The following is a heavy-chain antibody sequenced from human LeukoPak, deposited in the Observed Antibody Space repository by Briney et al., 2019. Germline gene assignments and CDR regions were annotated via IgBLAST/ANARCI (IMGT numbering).Heavy chain of an antibody. CDR1: GGSVSSGGYY. CDR3: ATTTVTTLYAFDI. D-gene: IGHD4-17*01. Sequence: SETLSLTCTVSGGSVSSGGYYWDWIRQHPGKGLEWIGYIYDSGSTYYNPSLKSRVTISVDTSKNQFSLKLSSVTAADTAVYYCATTTVTTLYAFDIWGQGTMVTVSS. CDR2: IYDSGST. J-gene: IGHJ3*02. V-gene: IGHV4-31*03.